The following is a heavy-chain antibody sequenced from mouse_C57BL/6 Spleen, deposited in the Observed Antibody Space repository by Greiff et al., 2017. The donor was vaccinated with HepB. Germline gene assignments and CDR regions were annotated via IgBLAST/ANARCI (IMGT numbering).Heavy chain of an antibody. CDR3: ARGGLYYWYFDV. J-gene: IGHJ1*03. CDR1: GYSITSGYY. V-gene: IGHV3-6*01. Sequence: EVKLLESGPGLVKPSQSLSLTCSVTGYSITSGYYWNWIRQFPGNKLEWMGYISYDGSNNYNPSLKNRISITRDTSKNQFFLKLNSVTTEDTATYYCARGGLYYWYFDVWGTGTTVTVSS. CDR2: ISYDGSN.